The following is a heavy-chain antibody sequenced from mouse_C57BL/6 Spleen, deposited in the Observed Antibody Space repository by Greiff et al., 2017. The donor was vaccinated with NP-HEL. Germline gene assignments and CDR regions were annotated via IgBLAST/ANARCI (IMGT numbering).Heavy chain of an antibody. D-gene: IGHD1-1*01. V-gene: IGHV1-5*01. CDR1: GYTFTSYW. CDR3: TRGKVVAHYYAMDY. J-gene: IGHJ4*01. Sequence: EVKLQESGTVLARPGASVKMSCKTSGYTFTSYWMHWVKQRPGQGLEWIGAIYPGNSDTSYNQQVKGKAKLTAVTSASTADMEISSLTNEDSAVYYCTRGKVVAHYYAMDYWGQGTSVTVSS. CDR2: IYPGNSDT.